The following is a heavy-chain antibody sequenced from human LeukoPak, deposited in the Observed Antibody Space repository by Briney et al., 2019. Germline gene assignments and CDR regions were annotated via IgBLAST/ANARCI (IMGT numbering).Heavy chain of an antibody. J-gene: IGHJ4*02. CDR2: IYTSGST. CDR1: GYSISSGYY. Sequence: SETLSLTCTVSGYSISSGYYWGWIRQPAGKGLEWIGRIYTSGSTNYNPSLKSRVTISVDTSKNQFSLNLSSVTAADTAVYYCARARVGHYYGSGSYGGYFDYWGQGTLVTVSS. CDR3: ARARVGHYYGSGSYGGYFDY. D-gene: IGHD3-10*01. V-gene: IGHV4-61*02.